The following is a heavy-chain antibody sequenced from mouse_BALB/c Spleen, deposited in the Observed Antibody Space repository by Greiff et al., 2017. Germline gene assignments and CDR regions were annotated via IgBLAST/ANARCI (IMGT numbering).Heavy chain of an antibody. V-gene: IGHV5-6-5*01. D-gene: IGHD2-14*01. CDR1: GFPFRSYA. CDR2: ISSGGST. CDR3: ARDRYDAWFAY. J-gene: IGHJ3*01. Sequence: EVKLVESGGGLVKPGGSLKLSCAASGFPFRSYALSWVRQTPEKRLEWVASISSGGSTYYPDSVKGRFTISRDNARNILYLQMSSLRSEDTAMYYCARDRYDAWFAYWGQGTLVTVSA.